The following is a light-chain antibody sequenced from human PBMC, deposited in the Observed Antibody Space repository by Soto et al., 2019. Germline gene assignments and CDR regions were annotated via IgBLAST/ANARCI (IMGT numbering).Light chain of an antibody. Sequence: QSVLTQPPSASGSPGQSVTISCTGTGSDVGGYNYVSWYQQHPGKAPKLMIYEVSKRPSGVPDRFSGSKSGNTASLTVSGLQAEDEADYYCSSYAGSNNVVFGGGTKLTVL. V-gene: IGLV2-8*01. CDR1: GSDVGGYNY. J-gene: IGLJ2*01. CDR3: SSYAGSNNVV. CDR2: EVS.